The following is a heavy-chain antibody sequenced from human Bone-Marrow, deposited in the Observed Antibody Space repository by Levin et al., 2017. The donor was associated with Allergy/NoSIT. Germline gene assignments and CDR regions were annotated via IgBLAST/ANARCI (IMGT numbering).Heavy chain of an antibody. V-gene: IGHV3-9*01. CDR3: AKDSRSSSSMDYYCYQGMDV. CDR1: GFTFDDYT. J-gene: IGHJ6*02. D-gene: IGHD2-2*01. CDR2: INWKGNSV. Sequence: GGSLRLSCAASGFTFDDYTMHWVRQVPGKGLEWVSSINWKGNSVDYADSVKGRFTMSRDNAKNSLYLQMNSLRGEDTALYFCAKDSRSSSSMDYYCYQGMDVWGQGTTVTVSS.